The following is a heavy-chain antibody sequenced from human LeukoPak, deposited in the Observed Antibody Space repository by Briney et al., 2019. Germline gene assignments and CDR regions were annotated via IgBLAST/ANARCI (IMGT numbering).Heavy chain of an antibody. CDR1: GGTLSSYA. D-gene: IGHD6-13*01. Sequence: GASVKVSCKASGGTLSSYAISWVRQAPGQGLEWMGGIIPIFGAANYAQKFQGRVTITADESTSTAYMELSSLRSEDTAVYYCARAGIRGIAAAGTTWFDPWGQGTLVTVSS. J-gene: IGHJ5*02. CDR3: ARAGIRGIAAAGTTWFDP. CDR2: IIPIFGAA. V-gene: IGHV1-69*01.